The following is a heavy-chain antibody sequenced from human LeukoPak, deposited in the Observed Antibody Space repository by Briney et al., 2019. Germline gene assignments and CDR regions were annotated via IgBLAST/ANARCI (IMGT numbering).Heavy chain of an antibody. CDR3: ARHLYTAAYSSGWSFDY. J-gene: IGHJ4*02. D-gene: IGHD6-19*01. Sequence: PSETLTLTCTVSGGSVSSYYWSWIRQPPGKGLEWIGYIYYSGSTNYNPSLKSRVTISVDTSKNQFSLKLSSVTAADTAVYYCARHLYTAAYSSGWSFDYWGQGTLVTVSS. CDR1: GGSVSSYY. V-gene: IGHV4-59*08. CDR2: IYYSGST.